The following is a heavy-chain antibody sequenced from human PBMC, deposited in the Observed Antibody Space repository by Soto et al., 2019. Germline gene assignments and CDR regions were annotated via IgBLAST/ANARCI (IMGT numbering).Heavy chain of an antibody. D-gene: IGHD6-19*01. Sequence: HVQLVESGGGVVQPGRSLRLSCAASGFTFSSYGMHWVRQAPGKGLEWVAVISHDGSNKYFADSVKGRFTISRDNSQNTLYLQMHSLRAEDTAVYYCAKHRLAVAGYLHGMDVCGQGTTVTVSS. CDR3: AKHRLAVAGYLHGMDV. V-gene: IGHV3-30*18. CDR1: GFTFSSYG. CDR2: ISHDGSNK. J-gene: IGHJ6*02.